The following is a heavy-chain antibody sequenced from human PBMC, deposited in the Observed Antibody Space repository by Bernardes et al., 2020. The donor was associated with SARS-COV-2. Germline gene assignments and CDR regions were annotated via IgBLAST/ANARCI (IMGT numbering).Heavy chain of an antibody. V-gene: IGHV3-23*01. J-gene: IGHJ6*02. CDR1: GFIFSSYV. Sequence: GGSLRLSCTASGFIFSSYVMSWVRQAPGRGLEWVSAIRGSGDTTYYADSVKSRFTISRDNAKNTLYLQMNSLRAEDTAVYYFAKDLSPLYYYYGMDVWGQGTTVTVSS. CDR3: AKDLSPLYYYYGMDV. CDR2: IRGSGDTT.